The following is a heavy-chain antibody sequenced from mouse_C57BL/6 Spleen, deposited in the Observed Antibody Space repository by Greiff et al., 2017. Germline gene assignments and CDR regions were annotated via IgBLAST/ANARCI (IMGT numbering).Heavy chain of an antibody. CDR1: GFTFSSYA. CDR2: ISSGGDYI. CDR3: TREGTTVVFDY. J-gene: IGHJ2*01. D-gene: IGHD1-1*01. V-gene: IGHV5-9-1*02. Sequence: EVKVVESGAGLVKPGGSLKLSCAASGFTFSSYAMSWVRQTPEKRLEWVAYISSGGDYIYYADTVKGRFTISRDNARNTLYLQMSSLKSEDTAMYYCTREGTTVVFDYWGQGTTLTVSS.